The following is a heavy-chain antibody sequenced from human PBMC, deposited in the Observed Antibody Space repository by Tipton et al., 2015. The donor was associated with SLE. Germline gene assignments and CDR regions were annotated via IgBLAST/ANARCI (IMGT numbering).Heavy chain of an antibody. CDR3: ARERAYSGYDYLDY. D-gene: IGHD5-12*01. J-gene: IGHJ4*02. Sequence: QLVQSGGGVVQPGRSLRLSCPASGFTFSIYAMHWARQAPGKGLEWVAVISYDGSNKYYTDSVKGRLTISRDKSKNALYLQMNSLRAEDTAVYYCARERAYSGYDYLDYWGQGTLVTVSS. CDR2: ISYDGSNK. CDR1: GFTFSIYA. V-gene: IGHV3-30*04.